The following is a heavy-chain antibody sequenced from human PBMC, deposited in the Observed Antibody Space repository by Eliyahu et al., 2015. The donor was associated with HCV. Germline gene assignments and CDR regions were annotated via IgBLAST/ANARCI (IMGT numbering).Heavy chain of an antibody. CDR3: AKSAAGLDFFDY. D-gene: IGHD6-13*01. Sequence: QVQLVQSGAEVKKPGSSVKVSCKASGGTFSSYAISWVRQAPGQGLEWMGRIIPILGIANYAQKFQGRVTITADKSTSTAYMELSSLRSEDTAVYYCAKSAAGLDFFDYWGQGTLVTVSS. CDR1: GGTFSSYA. CDR2: IIPILGIA. J-gene: IGHJ4*02. V-gene: IGHV1-69*04.